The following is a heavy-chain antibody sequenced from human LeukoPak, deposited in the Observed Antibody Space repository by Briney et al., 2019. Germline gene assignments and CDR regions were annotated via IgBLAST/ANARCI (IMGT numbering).Heavy chain of an antibody. V-gene: IGHV1-46*01. CDR3: ARDLGYCSSTSCYPVGWFDP. J-gene: IGHJ5*02. CDR1: GYTFTSYY. CDR2: INPSGGST. Sequence: ASVKVSCKASGYTFTSYYMHWVRQAPGQGLEWMGIINPSGGSTSYAPKFQGRVTMTRDTSTSTVYMELSSLRSEDTAVYYCARDLGYCSSTSCYPVGWFDPWGQGTLVTVSS. D-gene: IGHD2-2*01.